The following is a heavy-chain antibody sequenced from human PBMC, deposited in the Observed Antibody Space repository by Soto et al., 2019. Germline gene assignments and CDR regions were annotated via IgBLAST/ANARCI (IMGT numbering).Heavy chain of an antibody. D-gene: IGHD6-13*01. V-gene: IGHV3-64*01. CDR1: GFTFSNYE. CDR2: ISNNGAHT. CDR3: ARRGYGSRWPNVYMDV. Sequence: EAQLVESGGGLVQPGGSLRRSCAASGFTFSNYEMHWVRQAPGKGLEYVSGISNNGAHTDYAKSVKGRFTISRDNSENTLYLQMGSLRAEDMALYYCARRGYGSRWPNVYMDVWGKGTTVTVSS. J-gene: IGHJ6*03.